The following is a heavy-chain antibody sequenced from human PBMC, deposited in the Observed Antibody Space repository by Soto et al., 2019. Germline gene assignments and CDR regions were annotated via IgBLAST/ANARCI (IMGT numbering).Heavy chain of an antibody. CDR2: IYPGDSDT. V-gene: IGHV5-51*01. J-gene: IGHJ6*02. CDR1: GYSFTSYW. D-gene: IGHD5-18*01. CDR3: ARRYREVDTPILSTYGMDV. Sequence: GESLKISCKGSGYSFTSYWIGWVRQMPGKGLEWMGIIYPGDSDTRYSPSFQGQVTISADKSISTAYLQWSSLKASDTAMYYCARRYREVDTPILSTYGMDVWGQGTTVTVSS.